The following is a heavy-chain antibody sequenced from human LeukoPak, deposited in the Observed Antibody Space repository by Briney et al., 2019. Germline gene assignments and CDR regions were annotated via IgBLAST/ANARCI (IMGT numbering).Heavy chain of an antibody. J-gene: IGHJ2*01. V-gene: IGHV3-30*04. CDR3: ARDSGYSGYVYWYFDL. CDR2: ISYDGSNK. CDR1: GFTFSSFA. Sequence: PGGSLRLSCAASGFTFSSFAMSWVRQAPGKGLEWVAVISYDGSNKYYADSVKGRFTISRDNSKNTLYLQMNSLRAEDTAVYYCARDSGYSGYVYWYFDLWGRGTLVTVSS. D-gene: IGHD5-12*01.